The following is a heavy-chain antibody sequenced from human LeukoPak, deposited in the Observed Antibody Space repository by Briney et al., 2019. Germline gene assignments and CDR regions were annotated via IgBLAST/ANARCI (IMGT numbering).Heavy chain of an antibody. J-gene: IGHJ4*02. V-gene: IGHV4-34*01. Sequence: SETLSLTCAVYGGSFSGYYWSWIRHPPGKGLEWIREINHSGSTNYNPSLTSRVTISVDTSKNQFSLKLSSVTAADTAVYYCARYSSREGFDYWGQGTLVTVSS. CDR3: ARYSSREGFDY. D-gene: IGHD6-13*01. CDR1: GGSFSGYY. CDR2: INHSGST.